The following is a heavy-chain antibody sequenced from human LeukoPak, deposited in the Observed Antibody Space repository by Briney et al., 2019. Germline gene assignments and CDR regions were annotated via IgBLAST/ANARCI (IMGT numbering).Heavy chain of an antibody. J-gene: IGHJ4*02. Sequence: PGGSLRLSCAASGFTFSSYAMSWVRQAPGKGLEWVSAISGSGGSTYYADSVKGRFTISRDNSKNTLYLQMSSLRAEDTAVYYCVRSSSGSYDYWGPGTLVTVSS. D-gene: IGHD6-19*01. CDR3: VRSSSGSYDY. CDR2: ISGSGGST. V-gene: IGHV3-23*01. CDR1: GFTFSSYA.